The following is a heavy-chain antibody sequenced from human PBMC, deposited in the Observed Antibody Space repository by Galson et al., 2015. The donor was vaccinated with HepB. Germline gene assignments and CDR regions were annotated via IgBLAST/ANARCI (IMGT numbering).Heavy chain of an antibody. CDR2: ISSSSSYT. Sequence: SLRLSCAASGFTFSDYYMRWIRQAPGKGLEWVSYISSSSSYTNYADSVKGRFTISRDNAKNSLYLQMNSLRAEDTAVYYCARGSGAAMVLGDYWGQGTLVTVSS. CDR1: GFTFSDYY. V-gene: IGHV3-11*06. J-gene: IGHJ4*02. CDR3: ARGSGAAMVLGDY. D-gene: IGHD5-18*01.